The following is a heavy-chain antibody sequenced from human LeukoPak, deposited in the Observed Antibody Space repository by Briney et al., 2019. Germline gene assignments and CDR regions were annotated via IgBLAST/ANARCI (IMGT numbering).Heavy chain of an antibody. D-gene: IGHD2-2*01. CDR1: GFTFSTYC. V-gene: IGHV3-74*01. Sequence: GGSLRLSCAASGFTFSTYCMHWVRQPPGKGLVWVSQICTDETTIRNADSVKGRFTISRDNAKNTLYLQMSSLRVEDTAVYYCVRGVPVTPGIDYWGQGTLVTVSP. CDR3: VRGVPVTPGIDY. CDR2: ICTDETTI. J-gene: IGHJ4*02.